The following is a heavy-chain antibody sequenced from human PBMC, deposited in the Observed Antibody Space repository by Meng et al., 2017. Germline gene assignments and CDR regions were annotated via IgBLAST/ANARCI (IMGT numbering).Heavy chain of an antibody. CDR2: IDWDDDK. D-gene: IGHD3-10*01. J-gene: IGHJ6*02. Sequence: SGPTLVKPTQTLTLTCTFSGFSLSTSGMCMSWVRQPPGKALEWLALIDWDDDKYYSTSLKTRLTIYKDTSKNQVVLTMTNMDPVDTATYYCARIPYYYGSGSYYRYYYYGMDVWGQGTTVTVSS. CDR1: GFSLSTSGMC. V-gene: IGHV2-70*20. CDR3: ARIPYYYGSGSYYRYYYYGMDV.